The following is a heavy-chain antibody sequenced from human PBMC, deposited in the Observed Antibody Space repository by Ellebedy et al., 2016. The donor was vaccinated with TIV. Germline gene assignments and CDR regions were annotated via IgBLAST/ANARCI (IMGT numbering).Heavy chain of an antibody. CDR1: GGTFSSYA. J-gene: IGHJ3*02. CDR3: AADRRYYDSSGYYYDAFDI. Sequence: AASVKVSCKASGGTFSSYAISWVRQAPGQGLEWMGRIITILGIANYAQKFQERVTITRDMSTSTAYMELSSMRSEDTAVYYCAADRRYYDSSGYYYDAFDIWGQGTMVTVSS. CDR2: IITILGIA. V-gene: IGHV1-69*04. D-gene: IGHD3-22*01.